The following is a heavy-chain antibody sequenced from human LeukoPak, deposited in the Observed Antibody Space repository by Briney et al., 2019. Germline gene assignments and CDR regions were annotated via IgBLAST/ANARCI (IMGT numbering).Heavy chain of an antibody. D-gene: IGHD6-19*01. J-gene: IGHJ6*03. CDR1: GGSFSGYY. V-gene: IGHV4-34*01. Sequence: SETLSLTCTVSGGSFSGYYWSWIRQPPGKGLEWIGEINHSGSTNYNPSLKSRVTISVDTSKNQFSLKLSSVTAADTAVYYCARHLGRIAVAVRRYYYYMDVWGKGTTVTISS. CDR3: ARHLGRIAVAVRRYYYYMDV. CDR2: INHSGST.